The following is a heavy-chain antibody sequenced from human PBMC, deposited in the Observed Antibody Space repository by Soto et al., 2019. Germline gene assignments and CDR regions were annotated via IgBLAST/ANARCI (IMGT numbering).Heavy chain of an antibody. D-gene: IGHD3-22*01. V-gene: IGHV1-69*01. Sequence: QGQLVQSGAEVKKPGSSVKVACKASGGTFSSYAISWVRQVPGQGLEWMGGIIPIFGTANYAQKFQGRVTITADESTSTAYMELSSLRSEVTAVYYCARSRVTYYYDRSAFDIWGQGTMVTVSS. CDR3: ARSRVTYYYDRSAFDI. CDR1: GGTFSSYA. J-gene: IGHJ3*02. CDR2: IIPIFGTA.